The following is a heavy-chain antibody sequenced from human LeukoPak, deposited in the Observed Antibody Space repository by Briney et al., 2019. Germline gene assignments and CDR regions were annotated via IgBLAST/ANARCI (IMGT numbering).Heavy chain of an antibody. Sequence: GASVTVSCTPSGYTFTSFGISWVRQAPGQGLERMGWIGAYNGDTNYAQKFQGRVTMTTDTSTSTAYMDLRSLRSDDTAVYYCTRDHCRGDNCPSFDYWGQGTLVTVSS. CDR2: IGAYNGDT. D-gene: IGHD2-15*01. J-gene: IGHJ4*02. V-gene: IGHV1-18*04. CDR3: TRDHCRGDNCPSFDY. CDR1: GYTFTSFG.